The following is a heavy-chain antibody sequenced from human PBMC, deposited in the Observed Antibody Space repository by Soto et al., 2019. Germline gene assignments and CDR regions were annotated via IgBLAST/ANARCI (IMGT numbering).Heavy chain of an antibody. D-gene: IGHD4-17*01. CDR1: GGSISSSNW. Sequence: QVQLQESGPGLVKPSGTLSLTCAVSGGSISSSNWWSWVRQPPGKGLEWIGEIYHSGSTNYNPSLKRXXTXSAXKSKNQFSLKLSSVTAADTAVYYCAGYGDYGAFDIWGQGTMVTVSS. V-gene: IGHV4-4*02. J-gene: IGHJ3*02. CDR2: IYHSGST. CDR3: AGYGDYGAFDI.